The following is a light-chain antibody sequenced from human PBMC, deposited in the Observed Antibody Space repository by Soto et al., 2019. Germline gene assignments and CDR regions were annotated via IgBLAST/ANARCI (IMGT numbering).Light chain of an antibody. V-gene: IGKV1-39*01. CDR2: AAS. J-gene: IGKJ5*01. Sequence: TQMTQSPSSLSASVGDRVTITCRASQDIGNDLGWYQQKPGKAPKRLIYAASSLHSGVPSRFSGSGSGTDFTLTISSLQPEDVATYYCQHSHSTPRITFGQGTRLEIK. CDR1: QDIGND. CDR3: QHSHSTPRIT.